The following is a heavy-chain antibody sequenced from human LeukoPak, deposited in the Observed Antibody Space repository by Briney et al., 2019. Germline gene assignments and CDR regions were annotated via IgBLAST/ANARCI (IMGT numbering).Heavy chain of an antibody. CDR3: VQEGPRGLAFDI. CDR2: ISGSGGST. J-gene: IGHJ3*02. CDR1: GFTFSSYA. V-gene: IGHV3-23*01. Sequence: GGSLRLSCAASGFTFSSYAMSWVRQAPGKGLEWVSAISGSGGSTYYPGSVKGRFAISRDNSKNTLYLQMNSLRAEDTVVYYCVQEGPRGLAFDIWGQGTKVTVSS.